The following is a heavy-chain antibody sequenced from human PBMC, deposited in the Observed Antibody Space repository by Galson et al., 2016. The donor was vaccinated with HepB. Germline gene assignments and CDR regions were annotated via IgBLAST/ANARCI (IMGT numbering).Heavy chain of an antibody. J-gene: IGHJ4*02. Sequence: SLRLSCAASGFTFSDYAMSWVRQAPGKGLEWVSGISGNGAGSYYADSVKGRLTISRDNSKNTVYLQMNSLRDEDTAVYYCASFGTWGQGTLVTVSP. CDR1: GFTFSDYA. V-gene: IGHV3-23*01. CDR2: ISGNGAGS. D-gene: IGHD3-3*01. CDR3: ASFGT.